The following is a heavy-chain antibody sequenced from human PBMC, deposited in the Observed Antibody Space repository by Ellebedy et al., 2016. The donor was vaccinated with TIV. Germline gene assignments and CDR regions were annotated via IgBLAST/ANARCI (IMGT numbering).Heavy chain of an antibody. CDR1: GFSVSG. J-gene: IGHJ6*02. Sequence: GESLKISCATSGFSVSGMHWVRQAPGKGLEWVAFIRSDGTTKYYTDSVEGRSTISRDSSKNTLDLQMNTLRPEDTAVYYCVKGAYPVPTVMAVWGQGTMVTVSS. V-gene: IGHV3-30*02. CDR3: VKGAYPVPTVMAV. D-gene: IGHD3-16*01. CDR2: IRSDGTTK.